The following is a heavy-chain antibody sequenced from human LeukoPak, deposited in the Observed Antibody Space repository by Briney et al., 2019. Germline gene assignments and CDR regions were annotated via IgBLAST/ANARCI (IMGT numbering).Heavy chain of an antibody. CDR1: GYTFTGYY. D-gene: IGHD3-3*01. CDR3: ASGGTIFYYYYGMDV. Sequence: ASVKVSCKASGYTFTGYYMHWVRQATGQGLEWMGWMNPNSGNTGYAQKFQGRVTMTRNTSISTAYMELSSLRSEDTAVYYCASGGTIFYYYYGMDVWGQGTTVTVSS. V-gene: IGHV1-8*02. J-gene: IGHJ6*02. CDR2: MNPNSGNT.